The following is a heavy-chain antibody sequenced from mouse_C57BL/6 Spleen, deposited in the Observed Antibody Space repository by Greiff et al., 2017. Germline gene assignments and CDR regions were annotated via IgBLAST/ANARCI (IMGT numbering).Heavy chain of an antibody. CDR3: ARSNYSNYVAY. J-gene: IGHJ3*01. Sequence: QVQLQQPGAELVKPGASVKLSCKASGYTFTSYWMHWVKQRPGRGLEWIGRIDPNSGGTKYTEKFKSKATLTVDKPSSTSYMQLSILTSEDSAVYYCARSNYSNYVAYWGQGTLVTVSA. V-gene: IGHV1-72*01. D-gene: IGHD2-5*01. CDR2: IDPNSGGT. CDR1: GYTFTSYW.